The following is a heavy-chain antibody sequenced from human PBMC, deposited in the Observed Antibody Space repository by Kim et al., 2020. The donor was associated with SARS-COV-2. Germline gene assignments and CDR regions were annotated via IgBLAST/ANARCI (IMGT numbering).Heavy chain of an antibody. CDR1: GYSFTSYW. D-gene: IGHD6-13*01. CDR3: ARLSSSWYLYYYYYYMDV. CDR2: IYPGDSDT. V-gene: IGHV5-51*01. Sequence: GESLKISCKGSGYSFTSYWIVWVRQMPGKGLEWMGIIYPGDSDTGYSPSFQGQVTISADKSITTAYLQWSSLKASDTAMYYCARLSSSWYLYYYYYYMDVWGKGTTVPVSS. J-gene: IGHJ6*03.